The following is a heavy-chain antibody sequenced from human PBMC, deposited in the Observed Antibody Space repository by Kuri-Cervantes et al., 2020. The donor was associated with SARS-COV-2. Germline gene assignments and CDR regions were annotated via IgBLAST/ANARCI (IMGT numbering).Heavy chain of an antibody. Sequence: SETLSLTCTVSGGSISSSSYYWGWIRQPPGKGLEWIGSIYYSGSTHYTPSLKSRVTISVDTSKNQFSLKLTSVTATDTAVYYCGRQASDWHIDYWGQGTLVTVSS. CDR2: IYYSGST. V-gene: IGHV4-39*01. D-gene: IGHD3-9*01. CDR1: GGSISSSSYY. J-gene: IGHJ4*02. CDR3: GRQASDWHIDY.